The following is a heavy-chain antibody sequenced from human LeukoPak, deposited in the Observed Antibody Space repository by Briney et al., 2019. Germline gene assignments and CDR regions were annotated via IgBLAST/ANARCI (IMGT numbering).Heavy chain of an antibody. D-gene: IGHD6-19*01. CDR3: ARDSFGAVAAPTD. CDR1: GFTFSSYS. CDR2: ISSSSSYI. V-gene: IGHV3-21*01. J-gene: IGHJ4*02. Sequence: GGSLRLSCAASGFTFSSYSMNWVRQAPGKGLEWVSSISSSSSYIYYADSVKGRFTISRDNAKNSLYLQMNSLRAEDTAVYYCARDSFGAVAAPTDWGQGTLVTVSS.